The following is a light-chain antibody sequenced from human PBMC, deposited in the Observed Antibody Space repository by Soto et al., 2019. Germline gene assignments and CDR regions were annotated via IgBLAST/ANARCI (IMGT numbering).Light chain of an antibody. J-gene: IGLJ3*02. V-gene: IGLV2-14*03. CDR2: DVT. CDR3: SSYTSSTSHTSSNTVEV. Sequence: QSALIQPASESGSPGQSITISCTGYGSNVGDYYYVSWYQHHPDKAPKLIIYDVTNRPSGVSNRFSGSKSGNTASLTISGLQADDEADYYCSSYTSSTSHTSSNTVEVFGGGTKLTVL. CDR1: GSNVGDYYY.